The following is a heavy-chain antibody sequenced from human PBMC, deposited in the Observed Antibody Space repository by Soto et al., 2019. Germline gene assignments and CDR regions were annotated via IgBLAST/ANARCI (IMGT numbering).Heavy chain of an antibody. J-gene: IGHJ4*02. V-gene: IGHV1-8*01. Sequence: ASVNVSCKASGYTFSNYDINWVRQATGQGLEWLGWMNPSSGYTGYAQKFQGRVTMTGDTSISTAYMELSSRTSADTAVYYCARFVRHQLPTIDYWGQGALVTVSS. D-gene: IGHD1-26*01. CDR2: MNPSSGYT. CDR1: GYTFSNYD. CDR3: ARFVRHQLPTIDY.